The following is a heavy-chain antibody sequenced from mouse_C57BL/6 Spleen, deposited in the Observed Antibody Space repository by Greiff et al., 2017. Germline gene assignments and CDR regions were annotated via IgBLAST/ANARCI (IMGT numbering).Heavy chain of an antibody. J-gene: IGHJ3*01. Sequence: EVHLVESEGGLVQPGSSMKLSCTASGFTFSDYYMAWVRQVPEKGLEWVANINYDGSSTYYLDSLKSRFIISRDNAKNILYLQMSSLKSEDTATYYCARDRDGYSPFAYWGQGTLVTVSA. CDR2: INYDGSST. CDR1: GFTFSDYY. V-gene: IGHV5-16*01. D-gene: IGHD2-3*01. CDR3: ARDRDGYSPFAY.